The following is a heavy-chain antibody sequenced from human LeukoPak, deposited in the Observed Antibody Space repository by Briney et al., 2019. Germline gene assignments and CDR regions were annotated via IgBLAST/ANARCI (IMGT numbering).Heavy chain of an antibody. V-gene: IGHV3-21*01. CDR3: ARGGCSGGSCYTYQGY. D-gene: IGHD2-15*01. CDR1: GFTFSSYS. Sequence: GGSLRLSCAASGFTFSSYSMNWVRQAPGKGLEWVSSISSSSSYIYYADSVRGRFTISRDNAKNSLYLQMNSLRAEDTAVYYCARGGCSGGSCYTYQGYWGQGTLVTVSS. CDR2: ISSSSSYI. J-gene: IGHJ4*02.